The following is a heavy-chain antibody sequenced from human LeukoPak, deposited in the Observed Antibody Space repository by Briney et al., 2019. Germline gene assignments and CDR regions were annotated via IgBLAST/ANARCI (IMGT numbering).Heavy chain of an antibody. J-gene: IGHJ3*02. CDR3: AAVGEWLSNAFNT. V-gene: IGHV3-15*01. Sequence: GGSLRLFCAAWGFTFSIAWVRGVRGATGKGVEGVVRFKSRGDSETRDYAAPVKDRFIISRDDSKNTLYLQMNSLRTEDTAIYYCAAVGEWLSNAFNTWGQGTMVTVSA. D-gene: IGHD3-3*01. CDR2: FKSRGDSETR. CDR1: GFTFSIAW.